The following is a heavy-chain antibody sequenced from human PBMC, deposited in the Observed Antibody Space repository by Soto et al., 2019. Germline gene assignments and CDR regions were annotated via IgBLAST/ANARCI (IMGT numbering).Heavy chain of an antibody. CDR1: GYSFTSYW. CDR3: AGHMKIFYDSSGYNDAFDT. Sequence: PXESLKISCKGSGYSFTSYWISWVRQMPGKGLEWMGRIDPSDSYTNYSPSFQGHVTISADKSISTAYLQWSSLKASDTAMYYCAGHMKIFYDSSGYNDAFDTWGQGTMVTVSS. J-gene: IGHJ3*02. D-gene: IGHD3-22*01. CDR2: IDPSDSYT. V-gene: IGHV5-10-1*01.